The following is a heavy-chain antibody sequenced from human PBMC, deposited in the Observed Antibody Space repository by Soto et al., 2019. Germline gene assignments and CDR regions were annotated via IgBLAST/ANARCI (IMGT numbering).Heavy chain of an antibody. CDR3: ARRGYDFWSGYQGGLRYFDY. D-gene: IGHD3-3*01. J-gene: IGHJ4*02. V-gene: IGHV4-39*01. CDR1: GGSISSSSYY. CDR2: IYYSGST. Sequence: SETLSLTCTVSGGSISSSSYYWGWIRQPPGKGLEWIGSIYYSGSTYYNPSLKSRVTISVDTSKNQFSLKLGSVTAADTAVYYCARRGYDFWSGYQGGLRYFDYWGQGTLVTVSS.